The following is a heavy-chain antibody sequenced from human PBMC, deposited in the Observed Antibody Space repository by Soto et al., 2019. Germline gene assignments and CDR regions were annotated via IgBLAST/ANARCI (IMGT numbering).Heavy chain of an antibody. CDR1: GFTFSSYA. CDR2: ISGSGGST. D-gene: IGHD3-3*01. Sequence: GGSLRLSCAASGFTFSSYAMSWVRQAPGKGLEWVSAISGSGGSTYYADSVKGRFTISRDNSKNTLYLQMNSLRAEDTAVYYCAKDRDFWSGYYEGTGYFDYWGQGTLVTVSS. V-gene: IGHV3-23*01. CDR3: AKDRDFWSGYYEGTGYFDY. J-gene: IGHJ4*02.